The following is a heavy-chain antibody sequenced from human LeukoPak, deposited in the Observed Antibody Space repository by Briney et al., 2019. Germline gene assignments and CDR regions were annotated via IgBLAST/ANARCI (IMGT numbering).Heavy chain of an antibody. D-gene: IGHD4-23*01. CDR2: IRGKAYGGTA. Sequence: PGRSLRLSCTASGFTFGDYAMSWVRQAPGKGLEWVGFIRGKAYGGTAEYAASMKGRFTISRDDSKSIAYLQMNSLKTEDTAVYYCTTRWFSDVGDYWGQGTLVTVSS. CDR1: GFTFGDYA. CDR3: TTRWFSDVGDY. J-gene: IGHJ4*02. V-gene: IGHV3-49*04.